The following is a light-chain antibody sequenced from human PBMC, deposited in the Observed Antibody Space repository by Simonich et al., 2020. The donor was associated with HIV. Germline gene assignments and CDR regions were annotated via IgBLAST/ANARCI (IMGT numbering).Light chain of an antibody. CDR2: EVS. CDR3: SSYTSSSTYWV. Sequence: QSALTQPASVSGSPGQSITISCTGTSSDVGGYNYVSWYQQHPGKAPKLMLYEVSNQPSGVSYRFSGSKSCNTASLTISGLQAEDEADYYCSSYTSSSTYWVFGGGTKLTVL. V-gene: IGLV2-14*01. J-gene: IGLJ3*02. CDR1: SSDVGGYNY.